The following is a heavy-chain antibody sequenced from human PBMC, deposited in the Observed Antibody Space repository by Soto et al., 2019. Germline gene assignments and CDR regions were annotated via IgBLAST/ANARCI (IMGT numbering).Heavy chain of an antibody. D-gene: IGHD3-3*01. CDR3: ATLPHFTIFGVVKPTNYGMDV. J-gene: IGHJ6*02. CDR1: GGSFSGYY. Sequence: SETLSLTCAVYGGSFSGYYWSWIRQPPGKGLEWIGEINHSGSTNYNPSLKSRVTISVDTSKNQFSLKLSSVTAADTAVYYCATLPHFTIFGVVKPTNYGMDVWGQGTTVTVS. V-gene: IGHV4-34*01. CDR2: INHSGST.